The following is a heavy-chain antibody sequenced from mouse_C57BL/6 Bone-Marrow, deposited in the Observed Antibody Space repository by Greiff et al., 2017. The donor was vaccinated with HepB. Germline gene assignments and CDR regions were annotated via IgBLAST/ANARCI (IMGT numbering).Heavy chain of an antibody. CDR2: IDPANGNT. CDR1: GFNIKNNY. J-gene: IGHJ3*01. V-gene: IGHV14-3*01. Sequence: EVQLQESVAELVRPGASVKLSCTASGFNIKNNYMHWVKQRPEQGLEWIGRIDPANGNTKYAPKFQGKATITADTSSNTAYLQLSSLTSEDTAIYYCARGGPLHWFAYWGQGTLVTVSA. D-gene: IGHD6-1*01. CDR3: ARGGPLHWFAY.